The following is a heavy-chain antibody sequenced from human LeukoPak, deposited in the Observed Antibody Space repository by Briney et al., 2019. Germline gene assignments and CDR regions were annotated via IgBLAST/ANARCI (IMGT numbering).Heavy chain of an antibody. J-gene: IGHJ4*02. Sequence: PSETLSLTCAVYGGSFSGYYWSWTRQPPGKGLEWIGEINHSGSTNYNPSLKSRVTISVDTSKNQFSLKLSSVTAADTAVYYCARGRGVGDYWGQGTLVTVSS. CDR1: GGSFSGYY. CDR2: INHSGST. CDR3: ARGRGVGDY. D-gene: IGHD3-10*01. V-gene: IGHV4-34*01.